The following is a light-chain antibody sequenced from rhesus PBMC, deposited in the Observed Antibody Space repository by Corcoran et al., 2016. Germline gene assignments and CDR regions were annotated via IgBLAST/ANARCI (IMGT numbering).Light chain of an antibody. Sequence: DIQMTQSPSSLSASVGDTVTITCRASQSISSWLAWYQQKPGKAPKLLIYKASTLQSGVPSRFSGSGSWTDFTLTISSLQSEDFTTYYCQQYNSSPFTFGPGTKLDIK. CDR3: QQYNSSPFT. V-gene: IGKV1-22*01. CDR1: QSISSW. CDR2: KAS. J-gene: IGKJ3*01.